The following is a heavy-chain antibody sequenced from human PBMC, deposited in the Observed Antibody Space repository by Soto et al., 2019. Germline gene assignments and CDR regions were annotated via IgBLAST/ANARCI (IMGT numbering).Heavy chain of an antibody. D-gene: IGHD6-19*01. V-gene: IGHV1-46*01. CDR2: INPSGGST. J-gene: IGHJ4*02. CDR1: GYTFTMYY. Sequence: GSVKVSGKASGYTFTMYYMHGVGQSGRRGRDGMGIINPSGGSTSYAQKFQSIVSMTRDTSTNTVYMELSSLRSEDMAVYYFARAEYSSGWFDYWGQGTLVTVSS. CDR3: ARAEYSSGWFDY.